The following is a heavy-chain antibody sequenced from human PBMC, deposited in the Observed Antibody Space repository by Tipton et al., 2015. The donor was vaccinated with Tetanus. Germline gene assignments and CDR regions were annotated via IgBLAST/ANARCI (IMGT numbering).Heavy chain of an antibody. CDR1: GFTFSSYS. J-gene: IGHJ4*02. Sequence: GSLRLSCAASGFTFSSYSMNWVRQAPGKGLEWVSSITGSSNSIYYADSVKGRFTISRDSANNSLYLQMNSLRAEDTAVYYCARPIVGARYYFDCWGQGALFTVSS. CDR2: ITGSSNSI. D-gene: IGHD1-26*01. V-gene: IGHV3-21*01. CDR3: ARPIVGARYYFDC.